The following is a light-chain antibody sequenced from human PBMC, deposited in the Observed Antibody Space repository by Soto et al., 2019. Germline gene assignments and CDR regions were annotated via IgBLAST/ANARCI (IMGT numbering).Light chain of an antibody. J-gene: IGKJ1*01. CDR3: QQYANTNNPWM. CDR1: QTISTW. CDR2: DAS. V-gene: IGKV1-5*01. Sequence: DIQMTQSPSTLSASVGDRVTITCRAGQTISTWMAWYQQKPGKAPKLLVYDASTLQSGVASRFSGSGSGTEFTPIISGLQPDDSATYYCQQYANTNNPWMFGQGTKVDIK.